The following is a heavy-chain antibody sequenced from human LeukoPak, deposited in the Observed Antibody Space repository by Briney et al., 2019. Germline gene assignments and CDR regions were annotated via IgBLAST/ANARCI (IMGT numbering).Heavy chain of an antibody. CDR2: ITDST. D-gene: IGHD2-15*01. J-gene: IGHJ5*02. CDR1: GFTFSSYA. Sequence: GGSLRLSCAASGFTFSSYAMTWVRQAPGKGLEWVSAITDSTYFADSVKGRFTISRDSSKNRMYLQMNSLRVEDTAVYYCARYCSRGRCYSGLDPWGQGALVTVSS. V-gene: IGHV3-23*01. CDR3: ARYCSRGRCYSGLDP.